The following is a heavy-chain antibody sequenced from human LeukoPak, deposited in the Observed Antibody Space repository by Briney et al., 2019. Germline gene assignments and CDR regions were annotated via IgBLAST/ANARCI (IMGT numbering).Heavy chain of an antibody. D-gene: IGHD3-9*01. CDR3: ARTSDILTAYLDY. J-gene: IGHJ4*02. Sequence: KSGGSLRLSCAASGFTFSSYSMNWVRQAPGKGLEWVSSISGSSSYIYYADSVKGRFTISRDNAKNSLYLQMNSLRAEDTAVYYCARTSDILTAYLDYWGQGTLVPVSS. CDR1: GFTFSSYS. V-gene: IGHV3-21*01. CDR2: ISGSSSYI.